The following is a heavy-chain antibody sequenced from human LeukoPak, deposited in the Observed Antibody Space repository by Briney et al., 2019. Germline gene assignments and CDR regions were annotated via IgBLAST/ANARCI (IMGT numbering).Heavy chain of an antibody. CDR1: GASISSYY. D-gene: IGHD4-17*01. CDR3: ARNATVTTLKRAYNWFDP. V-gene: IGHV4-59*08. J-gene: IGHJ5*02. Sequence: SETLSLTCTVSGASISSYYWSWIRQPPGEGLEWIGYIFYRGSTNYNPSLKSRVTISVDTSKNQFSLKLSSVTAADTAVYYCARNATVTTLKRAYNWFDPWGQGTLVTVSS. CDR2: IFYRGST.